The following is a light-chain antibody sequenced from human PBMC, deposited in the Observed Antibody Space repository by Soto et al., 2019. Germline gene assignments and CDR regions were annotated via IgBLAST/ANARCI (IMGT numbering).Light chain of an antibody. CDR1: SSDVGGYNY. V-gene: IGLV2-14*01. J-gene: IGLJ1*01. CDR2: EVS. CDR3: SSYTSSSTYV. Sequence: QSALTQPASVSGSPGQSITVSGTLTSSDVGGYNYVSWYQQHPGKAPKLMIYEVSNRPSGVSNRFSGSKSGNTASLTISGLQAEDEADYYCSSYTSSSTYVFGTGTKV.